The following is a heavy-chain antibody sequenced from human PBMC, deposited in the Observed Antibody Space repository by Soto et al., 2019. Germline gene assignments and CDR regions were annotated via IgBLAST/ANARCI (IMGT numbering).Heavy chain of an antibody. CDR2: ISGSGGST. J-gene: IGHJ4*02. Sequence: GGSLRLSRAASGFTFSSYAMSWVRQAPGKGLEWVSAISGSGGSTYYADSVKGRFTISRDNSKNTLYLQMNSLRAEDTAVYYCATTSLLRYFDLAPYSGGQGTLVTVSS. D-gene: IGHD3-9*01. CDR1: GFTFSSYA. CDR3: ATTSLLRYFDLAPYS. V-gene: IGHV3-23*01.